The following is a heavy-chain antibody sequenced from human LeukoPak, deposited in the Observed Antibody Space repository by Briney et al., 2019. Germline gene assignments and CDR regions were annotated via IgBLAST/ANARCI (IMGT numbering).Heavy chain of an antibody. CDR2: IIPIFGTA. V-gene: IGHV1-69*13. D-gene: IGHD3-10*01. J-gene: IGHJ4*02. Sequence: SVKVSCKASGGTFSSYAISWVQQAPGQGLEWMGGIIPIFGTANYAQKFQGRVTITADESTSTAYMELSSLRSEDTAVYYCARCRSGITMVRGGVDYYFDYWGQGTLVTVSS. CDR1: GGTFSSYA. CDR3: ARCRSGITMVRGGVDYYFDY.